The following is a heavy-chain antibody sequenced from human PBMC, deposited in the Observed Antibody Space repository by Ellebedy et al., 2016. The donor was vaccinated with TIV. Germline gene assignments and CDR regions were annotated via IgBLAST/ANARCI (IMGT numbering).Heavy chain of an antibody. CDR2: IYYSAHT. CDR1: GASISTNY. V-gene: IGHV4-59*13. Sequence: SETLSLXXTVSGASISTNYWSWLRQPPGKGLEWIGSIYYSAHTNYNPSLKSRVTISLDTSKNQLSLKLTSVTATDTAVYFCARDLRPAAGTFYWYFDLWGRGTLVSVSS. J-gene: IGHJ2*01. CDR3: ARDLRPAAGTFYWYFDL. D-gene: IGHD6-13*01.